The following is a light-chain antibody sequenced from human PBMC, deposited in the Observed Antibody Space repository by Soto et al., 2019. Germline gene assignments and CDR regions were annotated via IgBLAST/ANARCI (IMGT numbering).Light chain of an antibody. J-gene: IGKJ1*01. CDR3: QRLQA. V-gene: IGKV1-9*01. CDR1: QGISSY. Sequence: DLQLTQSPSFLSASVGDRVTITCRASQGISSYLAWYQQIPGKAPKLLIFAASTLQSGVPSRFSGSGSGTEFTLTISDLQPADFATYYCQRLQAFGQGTRVEMK. CDR2: AAS.